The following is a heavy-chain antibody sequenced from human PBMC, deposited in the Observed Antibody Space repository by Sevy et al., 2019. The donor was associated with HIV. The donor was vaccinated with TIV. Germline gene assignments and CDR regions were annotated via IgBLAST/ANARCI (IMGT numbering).Heavy chain of an antibody. Sequence: GGSLRLSCAASGFTFSSYSMNWVRQAPGKGLEWVSSISSSSSYIYYADSVKGRFTISRDNAKNSLYLQMNSLRAEDTAVYYCARGILDFWSGCWFDPWGQRTLVTVSS. V-gene: IGHV3-21*01. D-gene: IGHD3-3*01. CDR3: ARGILDFWSGCWFDP. J-gene: IGHJ5*02. CDR2: ISSSSSYI. CDR1: GFTFSSYS.